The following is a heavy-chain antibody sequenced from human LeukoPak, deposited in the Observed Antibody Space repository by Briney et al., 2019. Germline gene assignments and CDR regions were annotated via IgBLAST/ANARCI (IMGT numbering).Heavy chain of an antibody. CDR2: IYHSGST. D-gene: IGHD6-19*01. V-gene: IGHV4-59*11. J-gene: IGHJ5*02. Sequence: SETLSLTCNVSGDSMSSHYWSWIRQPPGKGLEWIGYIYHSGSTYYNPSLKSRVTISVDRSKNQFSLKLSSVTAADTAVYYCARGRTDFSSGPPGWFDPWGQGTLVTVSS. CDR3: ARGRTDFSSGPPGWFDP. CDR1: GDSMSSHY.